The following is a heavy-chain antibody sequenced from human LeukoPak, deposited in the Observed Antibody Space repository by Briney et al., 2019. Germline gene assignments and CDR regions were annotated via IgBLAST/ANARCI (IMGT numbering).Heavy chain of an antibody. V-gene: IGHV3-9*01. D-gene: IGHD3-3*01. CDR1: GVTFSSYV. CDR3: AKDIRIRFLGVNYYYGMDV. CDR2: ISWNSGSI. Sequence: GGSLRLSCEASGVTFSSYVMSWVRQAPGKGPEWVSGISWNSGSIGYADSVKGRFTISRDNAKNSLYLQMNSLRAEDTALYYCAKDIRIRFLGVNYYYGMDVWGQGTTVTVSS. J-gene: IGHJ6*02.